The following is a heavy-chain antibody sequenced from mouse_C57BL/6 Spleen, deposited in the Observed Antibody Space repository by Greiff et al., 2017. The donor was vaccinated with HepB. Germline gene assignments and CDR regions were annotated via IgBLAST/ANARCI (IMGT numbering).Heavy chain of an antibody. Sequence: EVKLMDSGGGLVQSGRSLRLSCATSGFTFSDFYMEWVRQAPGKGLEWIAASRNKANDYTTEYSASVKGRFIVSRDTSQSILYLQMNALRAEDTAIYYCARDPPGLYYFDYWGQGTTLTVSS. V-gene: IGHV7-1*01. D-gene: IGHD4-1*01. CDR2: SRNKANDYTT. J-gene: IGHJ2*01. CDR3: ARDPPGLYYFDY. CDR1: GFTFSDFY.